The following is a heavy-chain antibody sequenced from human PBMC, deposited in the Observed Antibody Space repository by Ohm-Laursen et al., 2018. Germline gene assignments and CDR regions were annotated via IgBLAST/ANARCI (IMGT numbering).Heavy chain of an antibody. CDR1: GFTFSSFG. D-gene: IGHD2-21*02. CDR3: ARGGSTYCGDDCYTDY. CDR2: IGSISSVT. J-gene: IGHJ4*02. Sequence: GSLRLSCTASGFTFSSFGMNWVRQAPGKGLEWVSYIGSISSVTYYGDSVKGRFTISRDNGKNSLYLQMNSLRAEDTAFYYCARGGSTYCGDDCYTDYWGQGTLVTVSS. V-gene: IGHV3-48*03.